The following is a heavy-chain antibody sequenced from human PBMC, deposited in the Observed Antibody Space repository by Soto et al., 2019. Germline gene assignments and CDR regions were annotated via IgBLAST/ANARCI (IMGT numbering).Heavy chain of an antibody. CDR2: ISGDGINK. J-gene: IGHJ4*02. Sequence: QVQLVESGGGVVQPGRSLRLSCAASGFTFSRFGIHWVRQAPGKGLEWVAAISGDGINKYYSDSVKGRFTISRDNSRDTLFMQMPNVREEAAAVDYWTKERSANKYDACGLDSWGQGNLVTVSS. V-gene: IGHV3-30*18. D-gene: IGHD2-21*01. CDR3: TKERSANKYDACGLDS. CDR1: GFTFSRFG.